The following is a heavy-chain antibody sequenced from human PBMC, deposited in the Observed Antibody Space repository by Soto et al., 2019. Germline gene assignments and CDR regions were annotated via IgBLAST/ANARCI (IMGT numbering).Heavy chain of an antibody. CDR1: GFTFDDYA. V-gene: IGHV3-9*01. J-gene: IGHJ6*02. D-gene: IGHD3-16*01. CDR3: AKEKGFGGVRKGMDV. Sequence: GGSLRLSCAASGFTFDDYAMHWVRQAPGKGLEWVSGISWNSGSIGYADSVKGRFTISRDNAKNSLSLRMNSLRAEDTALYYCAKEKGFGGVRKGMDVWGQGTTVTVSS. CDR2: ISWNSGSI.